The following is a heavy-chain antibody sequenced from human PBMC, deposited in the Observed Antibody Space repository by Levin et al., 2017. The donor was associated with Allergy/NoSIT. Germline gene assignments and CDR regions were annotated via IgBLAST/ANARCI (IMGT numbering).Heavy chain of an antibody. D-gene: IGHD3-16*01. J-gene: IGHJ3*02. V-gene: IGHV3-21*01. CDR1: GFTFSSYI. Sequence: GGSLRLSCAASGFTFSSYIMSWVRQAPGKGLEWVSSITSTTTYIYYTDSVKGRFTISRDNAANSLYLQMNSLRVEDTALDYCARDYYDGSAYAFDIWGQGTMVTVSS. CDR2: ITSTTTYI. CDR3: ARDYYDGSAYAFDI.